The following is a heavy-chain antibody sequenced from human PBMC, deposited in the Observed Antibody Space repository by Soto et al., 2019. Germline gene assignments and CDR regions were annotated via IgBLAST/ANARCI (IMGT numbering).Heavy chain of an antibody. Sequence: QLQLQESGSGLVKPSQTLSLTCAVSGGSISSGGYSWSWIRQPPGKGLEWIGYIYHSGSTYYNPSLKSRVTISVDRSKNQFSLKLSSVTAADTAVYYCARAPSSYCSSTSCYSLYYYGMDVWGQGTTVTVSS. CDR3: ARAPSSYCSSTSCYSLYYYGMDV. CDR1: GGSISSGGYS. J-gene: IGHJ6*02. CDR2: IYHSGST. V-gene: IGHV4-30-2*01. D-gene: IGHD2-2*01.